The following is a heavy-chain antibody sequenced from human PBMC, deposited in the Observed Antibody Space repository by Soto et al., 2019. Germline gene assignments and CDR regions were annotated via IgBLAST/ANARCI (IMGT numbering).Heavy chain of an antibody. CDR1: GYSFSNYW. J-gene: IGHJ6*02. CDR2: IYPGDSDT. CDR3: ARRDKMVTGGNYYYGMDV. Sequence: ESLKISCKGSGYSFSNYWIGWVRQMPGKGLEWMGIIYPGDSDTRYSPSFQGQVTISADKSISTAYLHWSSLKASDTAIYYCARRDKMVTGGNYYYGMDVWGQGTTVTVS. V-gene: IGHV5-51*01. D-gene: IGHD2-8*01.